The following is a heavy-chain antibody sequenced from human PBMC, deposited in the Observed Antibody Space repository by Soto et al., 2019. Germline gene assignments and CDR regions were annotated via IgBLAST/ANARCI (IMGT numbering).Heavy chain of an antibody. CDR2: IYYSGST. J-gene: IGHJ3*02. CDR1: GGSISSYY. Sequence: PSATLSLTCTVSGGSISSYYWSWVRQPPGKGLEGIGYIYYSGSTNYNPSLKSRVTISVDTSKNQFSLKLSSVTAADTAVYYCARVKDSGKYYYDSSGYYGWAFDIWGQGTMVTVS. D-gene: IGHD3-22*01. CDR3: ARVKDSGKYYYDSSGYYGWAFDI. V-gene: IGHV4-59*01.